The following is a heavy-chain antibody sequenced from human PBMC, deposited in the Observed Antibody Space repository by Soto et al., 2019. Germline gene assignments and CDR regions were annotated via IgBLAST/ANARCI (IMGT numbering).Heavy chain of an antibody. J-gene: IGHJ3*02. CDR2: ISGSGGST. CDR1: GFTFSSYA. V-gene: IGHV3-23*01. CDR3: AKDLGIYSYGSGAFDI. Sequence: EVQLLESGGGLVQPGGSLRLSCAASGFTFSSYAMSWVRQAPGKGLEWVSAISGSGGSTYYADSVKGRFTISRDNSKNTLYLQMNSLRAEDTAVYYCAKDLGIYSYGSGAFDIWGQGTMVTVSS. D-gene: IGHD5-18*01.